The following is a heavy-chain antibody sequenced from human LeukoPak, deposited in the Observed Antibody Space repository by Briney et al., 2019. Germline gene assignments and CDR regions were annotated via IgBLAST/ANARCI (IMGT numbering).Heavy chain of an antibody. D-gene: IGHD5-18*01. CDR1: GFTISSNY. CDR2: IYGGGSP. CDR3: ARDLNTARFDY. J-gene: IGHJ4*02. Sequence: GGSLRLSCAASGFTISSNYMNWVRQAPGKGLEWVSAIYGGGSPYYADSVKGRFTISRDNSKNTLYLQMNSLRAEDTAVYYCARDLNTARFDYWGQGTLVTVSS. V-gene: IGHV3-66*01.